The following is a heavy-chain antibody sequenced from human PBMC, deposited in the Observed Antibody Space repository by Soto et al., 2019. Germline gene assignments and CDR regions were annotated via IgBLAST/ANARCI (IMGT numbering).Heavy chain of an antibody. CDR3: AHRRVGNGLDY. CDR1: GVSLSTSGVG. D-gene: IGHD2-8*01. Sequence: QITLKQSGPTLVKPTQTLTLTCTFSGVSLSTSGVGVGWIRQPPRKALEWLAVTHWNDDNHYSPSPKSRLTITKDTSKNHVVLTMTNMDPVDTATYYCAHRRVGNGLDYWGQGTLVTVS. V-gene: IGHV2-5*01. CDR2: THWNDDN. J-gene: IGHJ4*02.